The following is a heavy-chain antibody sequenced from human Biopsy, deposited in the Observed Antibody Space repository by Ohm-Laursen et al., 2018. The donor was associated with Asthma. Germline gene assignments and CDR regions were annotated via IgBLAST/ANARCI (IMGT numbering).Heavy chain of an antibody. CDR1: GGTFNTYV. J-gene: IGHJ4*02. CDR3: ARKRGFCISRTGSSWDF. V-gene: IGHV1-69*13. CDR2: VNSVFGTT. D-gene: IGHD2-2*01. Sequence: ASVKVSCKPLGGTFNTYVIGWVRQAPGQGLEWMGGVNSVFGTTTYPQKFQDRVTITADDSTSTVYMELSSLRSEDTAVNYCARKRGFCISRTGSSWDFWGQGTLVTVPS.